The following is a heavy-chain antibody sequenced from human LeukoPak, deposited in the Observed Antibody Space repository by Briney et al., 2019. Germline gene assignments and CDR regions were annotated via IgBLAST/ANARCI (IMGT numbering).Heavy chain of an antibody. CDR1: GFTFSSYAM. Sequence: PGGSLRLSCAASGFTFSSYAMSWVRQPPGKGLEWIGEIYHSGITNYNPSLKSRVTISVDKSKNQFSLKLSSVTAADTAVYYCARGPGGYSFWFDPWGQGTLVTVSS. V-gene: IGHV4-4*02. CDR3: ARGPGGYSFWFDP. J-gene: IGHJ5*02. CDR2: IYHSGIT. D-gene: IGHD5-18*01.